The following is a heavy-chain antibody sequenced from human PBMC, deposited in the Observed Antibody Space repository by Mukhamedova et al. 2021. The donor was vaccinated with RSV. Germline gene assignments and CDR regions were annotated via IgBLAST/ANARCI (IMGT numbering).Heavy chain of an antibody. CDR2: N. V-gene: IGHV6-1*01. D-gene: IGHD6-19*01. CDR3: ATDPDGPCLVEGVMDV. J-gene: IGHJ6*02. Sequence: NDYAVSVKSRITINPDTSKNQFSLQLNSVTPEDTAVPYCATDPDGPCLVEGVMDVWGQGTTVTVSS.